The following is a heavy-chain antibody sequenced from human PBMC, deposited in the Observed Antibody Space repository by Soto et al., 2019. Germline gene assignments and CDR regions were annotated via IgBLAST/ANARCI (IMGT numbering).Heavy chain of an antibody. Sequence: SETLSLTCTVSGDSISSNNNYWSWIRQPPGEGLEWIGFISYSGTTSYSPSLKSRVAISLDTSKNQFSLSLSSVTAADTAVYYCARHSSSWYPDYWGQGTLVTVSS. D-gene: IGHD6-13*01. CDR3: ARHSSSWYPDY. CDR2: ISYSGTT. V-gene: IGHV4-30-4*01. CDR1: GDSISSNNNY. J-gene: IGHJ4*02.